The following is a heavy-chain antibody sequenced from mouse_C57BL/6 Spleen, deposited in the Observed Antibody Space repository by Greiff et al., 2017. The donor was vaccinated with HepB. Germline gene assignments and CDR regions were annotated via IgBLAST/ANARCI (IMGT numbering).Heavy chain of an antibody. Sequence: VQLQQSGAELARPGASVKLSCKASGYTFTSYGISWVKQRTGQGLEWIGEIYPRSGNTYYNEKFKGKATLTADKSSSTAYMELRSLTSEDSAVYFCERSDFTTVVAPYAMDYWGQGTSVTVSS. CDR3: ERSDFTTVVAPYAMDY. CDR1: GYTFTSYG. CDR2: IYPRSGNT. V-gene: IGHV1-81*01. D-gene: IGHD1-1*01. J-gene: IGHJ4*01.